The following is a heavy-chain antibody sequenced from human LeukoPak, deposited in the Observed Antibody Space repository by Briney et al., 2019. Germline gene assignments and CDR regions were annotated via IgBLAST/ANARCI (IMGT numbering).Heavy chain of an antibody. CDR2: ISFDGSDK. V-gene: IGHV3-30*18. Sequence: GGSLRLSCAASGFTSSNYGMHWVRQAPGKGLEWVAVISFDGSDKYYADSVKGRFTISRDNSKNTLYLQMNSLKTEDTAVYYCAKDGPPDRGYERFGYWGQGTLVTVSS. CDR1: GFTSSNYG. J-gene: IGHJ4*02. D-gene: IGHD5-12*01. CDR3: AKDGPPDRGYERFGY.